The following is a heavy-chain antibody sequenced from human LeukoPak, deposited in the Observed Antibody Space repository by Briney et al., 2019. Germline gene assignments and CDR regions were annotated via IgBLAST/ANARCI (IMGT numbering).Heavy chain of an antibody. J-gene: IGHJ4*02. CDR1: GYTFTSYG. CDR3: ARVEAGITMIVVASGYFDY. Sequence: ASVKVSYKASGYTFTSYGISWVRQAPGQGLEWMGWISAYNGNTNYAQKLQGRVTMTTDTSTSTAYMELRSLRSDDTAVYYCARVEAGITMIVVASGYFDYWGQGTLVTVSS. CDR2: ISAYNGNT. D-gene: IGHD3-22*01. V-gene: IGHV1-18*01.